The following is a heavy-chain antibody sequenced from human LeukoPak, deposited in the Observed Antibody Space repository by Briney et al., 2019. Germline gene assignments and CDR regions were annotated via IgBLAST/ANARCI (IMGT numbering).Heavy chain of an antibody. D-gene: IGHD5-18*01. CDR3: ARHRRGYSYDSFDI. CDR1: GYSFTSYW. J-gene: IGHJ3*02. V-gene: IGHV5-51*01. Sequence: GESLKISCKGSGYSFTSYWIGWVRQMPGKGLEWMGIIYPGDPDTRYSPSFQGQVTISADKSIFTASLQWSSLKASDTVMYYCARHRRGYSYDSFDIWGQGTMVTVSS. CDR2: IYPGDPDT.